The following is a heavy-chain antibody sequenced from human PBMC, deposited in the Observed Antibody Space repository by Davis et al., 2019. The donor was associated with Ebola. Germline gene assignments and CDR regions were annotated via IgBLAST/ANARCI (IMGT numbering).Heavy chain of an antibody. J-gene: IGHJ4*02. CDR1: GYFLSELS. CDR3: AAPLLYGLLDY. Sequence: AASVQVSCKVSGYFLSELSIHWVRQAPGKGLEWMGRFDPVGEVTVYAQNFQGRVTMTGDRSTDTAYMVLSSLRSDDTAIYYCAAPLLYGLLDYWGQGTLVTVSS. V-gene: IGHV1-24*01. D-gene: IGHD3-10*01. CDR2: FDPVGEVT.